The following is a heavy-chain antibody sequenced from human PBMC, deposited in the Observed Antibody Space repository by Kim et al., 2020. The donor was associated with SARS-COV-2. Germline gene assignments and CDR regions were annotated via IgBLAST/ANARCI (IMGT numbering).Heavy chain of an antibody. D-gene: IGHD6-13*01. V-gene: IGHV1-18*01. J-gene: IGHJ4*02. Sequence: TTYAQKHQGRVTVTTDTSTSTAYMELRSLRSDDTAVYYCVAAPGFYFDYWGQGTLVTVSS. CDR2: T. CDR3: VAAPGFYFDY.